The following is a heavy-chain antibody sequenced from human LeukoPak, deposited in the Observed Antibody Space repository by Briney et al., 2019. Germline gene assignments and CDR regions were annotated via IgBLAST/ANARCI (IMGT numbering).Heavy chain of an antibody. D-gene: IGHD6-19*01. CDR3: ARDISLLYSSGWYGAYYFDY. J-gene: IGHJ4*02. Sequence: NPSETLSLTCTVSGGSISSYYWSWIRQPAGKGLEWIGRIYTSGSTNYNPSLKSRVSISVHKSKTQFSLKLSSVPAADTAVSYCARDISLLYSSGWYGAYYFDYWGQGTLVTVSS. CDR2: IYTSGST. CDR1: GGSISSYY. V-gene: IGHV4-4*07.